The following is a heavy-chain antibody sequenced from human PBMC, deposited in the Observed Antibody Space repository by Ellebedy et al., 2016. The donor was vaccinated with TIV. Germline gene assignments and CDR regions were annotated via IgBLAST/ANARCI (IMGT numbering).Heavy chain of an antibody. CDR3: ARGGDSSGYLFDY. J-gene: IGHJ4*02. CDR2: INPSGGST. D-gene: IGHD3-22*01. CDR1: GYTFTRNY. V-gene: IGHV1-46*01. Sequence: AASVKVSCKASGYTFTRNYMHWVRQAPGQGLEWMGIINPSGGSTSYAQKFQGRVTVTRETATSTVYMELNSLRSEDKAVYHCARGGDSSGYLFDYWGQGTLVTVSS.